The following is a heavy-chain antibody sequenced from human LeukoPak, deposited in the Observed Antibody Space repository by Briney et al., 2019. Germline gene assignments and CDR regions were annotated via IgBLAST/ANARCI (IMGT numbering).Heavy chain of an antibody. J-gene: IGHJ4*02. CDR2: ISGSGGST. D-gene: IGHD3-22*01. CDR1: GFTFSSCA. V-gene: IGHV3-23*01. Sequence: GGSLRLSCTASGFTFSSCAMNWVRQAPGRGLEWVSSISGSGGSTYYADSVKGWFTISRDNSKNTLYLQMNNLRAEDTAVYYCAKNLVSGYVRIDYWGQGTLVTVSS. CDR3: AKNLVSGYVRIDY.